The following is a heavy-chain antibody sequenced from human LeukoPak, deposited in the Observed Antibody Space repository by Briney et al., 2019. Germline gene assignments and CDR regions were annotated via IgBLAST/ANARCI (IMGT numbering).Heavy chain of an antibody. D-gene: IGHD3-10*01. CDR2: IYHSGST. CDR3: ARVETVRITIVGEAFRHFDY. Sequence: SETLSLTCTVSGGSISSYSNYWSWIRQPPGKGLEWIGSIYHSGSTYYNPSLKSRVTISVDTSKNQFSLKLSSVTAADTAVYYCARVETVRITIVGEAFRHFDYWGQGTLVTVSS. J-gene: IGHJ4*02. CDR1: GGSISSYSNY. V-gene: IGHV4-39*07.